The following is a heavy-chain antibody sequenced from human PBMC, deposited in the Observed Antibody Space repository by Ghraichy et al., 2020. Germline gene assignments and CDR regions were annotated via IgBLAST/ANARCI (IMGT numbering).Heavy chain of an antibody. Sequence: SETLSLTCTVSDGSISSGSYYWSWIRQPAGKGLEWIGRIYTSWSTNYNPSLKSRVTMSVDTSKNQFSLKLSSVTAADTAVYYCARGTTGGTYYYYYYMDVWGKGTTVTVSS. CDR3: ARGTTGGTYYYYYYMDV. J-gene: IGHJ6*03. D-gene: IGHD1-1*01. CDR1: DGSISSGSYY. CDR2: IYTSWST. V-gene: IGHV4-61*02.